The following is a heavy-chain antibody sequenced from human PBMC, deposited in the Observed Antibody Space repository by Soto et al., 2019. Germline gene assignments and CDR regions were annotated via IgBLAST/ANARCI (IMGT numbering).Heavy chain of an antibody. J-gene: IGHJ3*02. CDR3: ARDPPTITGTPGRAFDI. V-gene: IGHV4-31*03. Sequence: SETLSLTCTVSGGSISSGGYYWSWIRQHPGKGLEWIGYIYYSGSTYYNPSLKSRVTISVDTSKNQFSLKLSSVTAADTAVYYCARDPPTITGTPGRAFDIWGQGTMVTVSS. CDR2: IYYSGST. D-gene: IGHD1-7*01. CDR1: GGSISSGGYY.